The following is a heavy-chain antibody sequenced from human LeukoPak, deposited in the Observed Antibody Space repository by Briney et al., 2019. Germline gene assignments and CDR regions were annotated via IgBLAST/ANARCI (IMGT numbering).Heavy chain of an antibody. J-gene: IGHJ3*02. Sequence: PSQTLSLTCTVSGGSISSGDFYWRWIRQPPGKGLQWIGYIYYSGITYYNPSLKSRVTISVDTSKNQFSLKLSSVTAADTAVYSCAKQWLRNAFDIWGQGTMVTVSS. CDR2: IYYSGIT. CDR1: GGSISSGDFY. CDR3: AKQWLRNAFDI. V-gene: IGHV4-30-4*01. D-gene: IGHD3-22*01.